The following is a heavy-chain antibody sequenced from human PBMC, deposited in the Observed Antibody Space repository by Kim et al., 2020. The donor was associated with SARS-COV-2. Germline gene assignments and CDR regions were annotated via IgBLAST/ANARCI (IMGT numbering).Heavy chain of an antibody. CDR3: AKDRISGDGFWEFDY. Sequence: GGSLRLSCAASGFEFYAYAMNWIRQAPGRGLEWVSGIVRSSDKYYAESVNGRFTISRDTSNNLVYLQMNSLRVEDTAIYYCAKDRISGDGFWEFDYWGQGILVTVSS. CDR2: IVRSSDK. V-gene: IGHV3-23*01. D-gene: IGHD3-3*01. J-gene: IGHJ4*02. CDR1: GFEFYAYA.